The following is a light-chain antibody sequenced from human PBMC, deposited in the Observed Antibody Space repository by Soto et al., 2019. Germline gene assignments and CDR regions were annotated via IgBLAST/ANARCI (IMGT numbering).Light chain of an antibody. Sequence: QSVLTQPASVSGSAEQSITISCTGTSSDVGAYNYVSWYQQHPGKAPKLVIYEVSNRPSGVSGRFSGSKSGNTASLTISGLQADDEADYYCCSYAGNSAFVFGGGTKLTVL. V-gene: IGLV2-14*01. CDR3: CSYAGNSAFV. CDR2: EVS. J-gene: IGLJ2*01. CDR1: SSDVGAYNY.